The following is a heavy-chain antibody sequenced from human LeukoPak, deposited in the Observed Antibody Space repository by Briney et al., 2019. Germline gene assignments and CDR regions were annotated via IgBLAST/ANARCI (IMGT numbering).Heavy chain of an antibody. J-gene: IGHJ6*02. Sequence: GGSLRLSCAASGFTFSSYAMRWVRQGPGKGLEWVAVLSYDGSNKYYADSVKGRFTISRDNSKNTLYLQMNSLRAEDTAVYYCARDLCCSSTSCYQCYYYYYGMDVWGQGTTVIVSS. V-gene: IGHV3-30-3*01. CDR3: ARDLCCSSTSCYQCYYYYYGMDV. CDR2: LSYDGSNK. D-gene: IGHD2-2*01. CDR1: GFTFSSYA.